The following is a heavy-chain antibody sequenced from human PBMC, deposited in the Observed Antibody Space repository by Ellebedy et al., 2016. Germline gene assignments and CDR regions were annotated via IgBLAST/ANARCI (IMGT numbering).Heavy chain of an antibody. CDR1: GGSVSSGSYY. D-gene: IGHD2-15*01. V-gene: IGHV4-61*01. Sequence: GSLRLXXTVSGGSVSSGSYYWSWIRQPPGKGLEWIGYIYYSGSTYYNPSLKSRVTISVDTSKNQFSLKLSSVTAADTAVYYCARGVVRGFNWFNPWGQGTLVTVSS. CDR3: ARGVVRGFNWFNP. CDR2: IYYSGST. J-gene: IGHJ5*02.